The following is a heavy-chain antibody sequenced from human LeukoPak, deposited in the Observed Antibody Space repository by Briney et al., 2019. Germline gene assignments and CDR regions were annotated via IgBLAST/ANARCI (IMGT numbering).Heavy chain of an antibody. V-gene: IGHV1-24*01. J-gene: IGHJ4*02. D-gene: IGHD2-8*01. CDR3: AVGYCTNGVCYTIGY. CDR2: FDPEDGET. Sequence: ASVKVSCKVSGYTLTELSMHWLRQAPGKGLEWMGGFDPEDGETIHARKFQGRVTMTEDTSTDTAYMELSSLRSEDTAVYYCAVGYCTNGVCYTIGYWGQGTLVTVSS. CDR1: GYTLTELS.